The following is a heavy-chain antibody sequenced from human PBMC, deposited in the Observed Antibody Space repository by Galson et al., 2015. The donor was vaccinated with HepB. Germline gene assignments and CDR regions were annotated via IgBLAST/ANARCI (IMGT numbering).Heavy chain of an antibody. D-gene: IGHD2-15*01. Sequence: SLRLSCAASGFTFSSYSMNWVRQAPGKGLEWVSSISSSSYIYYADSVKGRFTISRDNAKNSLYLQMNSLRAEDTAVYYCARDSLLGYCSGGSCLPPHYYYGMDVWGQGTTVTVSS. J-gene: IGHJ6*02. CDR1: GFTFSSYS. CDR3: ARDSLLGYCSGGSCLPPHYYYGMDV. CDR2: ISSSSYI. V-gene: IGHV3-21*01.